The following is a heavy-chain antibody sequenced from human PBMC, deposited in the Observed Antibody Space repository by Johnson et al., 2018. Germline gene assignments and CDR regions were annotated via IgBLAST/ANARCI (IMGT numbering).Heavy chain of an antibody. Sequence: VQLQESGGGLVQPGGSLRLSCAAYGITLSNYWMFWVRQAPGKGLVWVSRINGDGSTTNYADSVKGRFTISRDNAKNTLYLQMNNLRAEDTAVYYCARGLVAVCSGYWGQGTLGTGSS. CDR2: INGDGSTT. J-gene: IGHJ4*02. V-gene: IGHV3-74*01. D-gene: IGHD2-15*01. CDR1: GITLSNYW. CDR3: ARGLVAVCSGY.